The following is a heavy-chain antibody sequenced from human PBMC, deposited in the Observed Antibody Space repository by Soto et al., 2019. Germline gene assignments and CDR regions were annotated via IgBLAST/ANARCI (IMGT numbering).Heavy chain of an antibody. CDR3: ATRSTDYYFY. CDR2: ISRGATTT. CDR1: GLTFSSFE. D-gene: IGHD3-9*01. V-gene: IGHV3-48*03. Sequence: LRLSCAVSGLTFSSFEMDWVRQAAGKGPEWISYISRGATTTYYADSVRDRFTISRDDAENSVFLQMDSLRVEDTAIYFCATRSTDYYFYWGQGTLVTVSS. J-gene: IGHJ4*02.